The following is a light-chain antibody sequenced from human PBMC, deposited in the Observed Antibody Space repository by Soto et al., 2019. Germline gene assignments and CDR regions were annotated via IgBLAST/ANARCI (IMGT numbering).Light chain of an antibody. J-gene: IGKJ4*01. V-gene: IGKV1-6*02. CDR1: QGIRND. Sequence: IQVRRNANSLSASVGDRVTITCRASQGIRNDLSWYQQKPGKAPKLLIYAASSLQSGVPSRFSGSGSGTDFTLTISIRQPEDFTTYYCLQDYIFPRTIGRGTNVEIK. CDR3: LQDYIFPRT. CDR2: AAS.